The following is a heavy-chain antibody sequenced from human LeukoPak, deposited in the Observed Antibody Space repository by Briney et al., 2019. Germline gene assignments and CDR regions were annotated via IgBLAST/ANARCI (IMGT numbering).Heavy chain of an antibody. Sequence: HTGGSLRLSCAASGFTFSSYGMSWVRQAPGKGLEWVSAISGSGGSTYYADSVKGRFTISRDNSKNTLYLQMNSLRAEDTAVYYCAKGLGSGWLPQYFQHWGQGTLVTVSS. CDR3: AKGLGSGWLPQYFQH. V-gene: IGHV3-23*01. J-gene: IGHJ1*01. D-gene: IGHD5-24*01. CDR1: GFTFSSYG. CDR2: ISGSGGST.